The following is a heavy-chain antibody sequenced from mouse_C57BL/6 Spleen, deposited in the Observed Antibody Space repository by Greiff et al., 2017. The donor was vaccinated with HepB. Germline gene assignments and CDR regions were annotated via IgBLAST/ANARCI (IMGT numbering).Heavy chain of an antibody. CDR1: GYAFSSYW. J-gene: IGHJ4*01. V-gene: IGHV1-80*01. CDR3: AREAIITTVHYAMDY. CDR2: IYPGDGDT. D-gene: IGHD1-1*01. Sequence: VKLVESGAELVKPGASVKISCKASGYAFSSYWMNWVKQRPGKGLEWIGQIYPGDGDTNYNGKFKGKATLTADKSSSTAYMQLSSLTSEDSAVYFCAREAIITTVHYAMDYWGQGTSVTVSS.